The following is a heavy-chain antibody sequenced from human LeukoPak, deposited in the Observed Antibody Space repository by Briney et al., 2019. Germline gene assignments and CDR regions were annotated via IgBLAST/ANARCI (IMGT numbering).Heavy chain of an antibody. J-gene: IGHJ4*02. CDR3: ARVTSGSSDRPFDY. Sequence: GGSLRLSCAASGFTFSNYWMSWVRQAPGNGPEWVANIKEDESEKNYVNSVKDRFTISRDNAKNSLYLQMNSLRAEDTAVYYCARVTSGSSDRPFDYWGQGTLVTVSS. CDR1: GFTFSNYW. D-gene: IGHD3-10*01. CDR2: IKEDESEK. V-gene: IGHV3-7*01.